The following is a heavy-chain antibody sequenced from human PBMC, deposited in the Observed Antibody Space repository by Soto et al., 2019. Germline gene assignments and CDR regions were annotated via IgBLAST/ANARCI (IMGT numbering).Heavy chain of an antibody. V-gene: IGHV3-30*04. CDR2: ISYDGSNK. Sequence: ASGFTFSSYEMHWVRQTPGKGLEWVAIISYDGSNKYYADSVKGRFTFSRDNSKNVLYLQMNSLRVEDAAVYYCVRRSTLSYHGMDVWGQGTTVTVSS. J-gene: IGHJ6*02. CDR1: GFTFSSYE. D-gene: IGHD4-4*01. CDR3: VRRSTLSYHGMDV.